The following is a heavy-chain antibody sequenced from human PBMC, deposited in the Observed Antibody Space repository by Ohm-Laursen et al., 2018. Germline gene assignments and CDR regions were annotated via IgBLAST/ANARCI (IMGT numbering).Heavy chain of an antibody. V-gene: IGHV4-59*12. Sequence: SDTLSLTCTVSGGSISSYYWSWIRQPPGKGLEWIGYIYYSGSTNYNPSLKSRVTISVDTSRNQFSLELSSVTAADTAVYYCARDENGYSFVDYWGQGTLVTVSS. CDR1: GGSISSYY. CDR2: IYYSGST. J-gene: IGHJ4*02. CDR3: ARDENGYSFVDY. D-gene: IGHD5-24*01.